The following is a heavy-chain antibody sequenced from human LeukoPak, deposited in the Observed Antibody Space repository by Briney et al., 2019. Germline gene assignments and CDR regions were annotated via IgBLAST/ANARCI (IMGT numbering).Heavy chain of an antibody. CDR1: GYTFTSYG. CDR2: ISAYNGNT. V-gene: IGHV1-18*01. D-gene: IGHD3-3*01. CDR3: AAIRFLEWFPSDY. J-gene: IGHJ4*02. Sequence: ASVKVSCKASGYTFTSYGISWVRQAPGQGLEWMGWISAYNGNTNYAQKFQERVTITRDMSTSTAYMELSSLRSEDTAVYYCAAIRFLEWFPSDYWGQGTLVTVSS.